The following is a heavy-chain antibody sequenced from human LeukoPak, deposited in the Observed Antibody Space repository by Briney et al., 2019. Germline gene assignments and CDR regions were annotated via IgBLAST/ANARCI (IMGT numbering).Heavy chain of an antibody. V-gene: IGHV3-9*01. CDR2: ISWNSGSI. CDR3: AREVELASYDAFDI. CDR1: GFTFDDYA. J-gene: IGHJ3*02. Sequence: GGSLRLSCAASGFTFDDYAMHWVRQAPGKGLEGVSGISWNSGSIGYADSVKGRFTISRDNAKNSLYLQMNSLRAEDTALYYCAREVELASYDAFDIWGQVTMVTVSS. D-gene: IGHD1-26*01.